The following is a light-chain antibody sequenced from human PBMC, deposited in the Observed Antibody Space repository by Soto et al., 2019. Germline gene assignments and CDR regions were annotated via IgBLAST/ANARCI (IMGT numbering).Light chain of an antibody. CDR1: SGHSSYG. CDR2: VNSDGSH. Sequence: QPVLTQSPSASASLGASVNFTCTLSSGHSSYGIAWHQQQPEKGPRYLMKVNSDGSHRKGDGIPDRFSGSSSGAERYLTISSFQSEDEADYYCQTWGTGIAVFGGGTKVTVL. J-gene: IGLJ2*01. CDR3: QTWGTGIAV. V-gene: IGLV4-69*01.